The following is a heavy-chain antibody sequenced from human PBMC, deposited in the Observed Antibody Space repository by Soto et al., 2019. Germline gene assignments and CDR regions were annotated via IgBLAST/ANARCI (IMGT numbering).Heavy chain of an antibody. CDR1: GYTFTNYA. CDR3: ARDLVDTAMVTMDNGYYGMDV. V-gene: IGHV1-46*01. J-gene: IGHJ6*02. D-gene: IGHD5-18*01. Sequence: AASVKVSCKASGYTFTNYAMHWVRQAPGQRLEWMGWINPSGGSTSYAQKFQGRVTMTRDTSTSTVYMELSSLRSEDTAVYYCARDLVDTAMVTMDNGYYGMDVWGQGTTVTVS. CDR2: INPSGGST.